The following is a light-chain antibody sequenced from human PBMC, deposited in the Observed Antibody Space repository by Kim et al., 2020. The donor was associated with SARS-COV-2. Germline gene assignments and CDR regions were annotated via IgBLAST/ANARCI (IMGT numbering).Light chain of an antibody. CDR1: QSISNSY. Sequence: EIVLTQSPGTLSLSPGERATISCRASQSISNSYLAWYQQKPGQAPRLLIYGASSRATGIPDRFSGSGSGTDFTLTISRLEPEDFAVYYCQQYGSSPPAFGPGTKVDIK. CDR3: QQYGSSPPA. V-gene: IGKV3-20*01. CDR2: GAS. J-gene: IGKJ3*01.